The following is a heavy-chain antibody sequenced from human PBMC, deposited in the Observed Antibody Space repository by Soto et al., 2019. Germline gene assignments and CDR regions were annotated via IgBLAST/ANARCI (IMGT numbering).Heavy chain of an antibody. CDR1: GFSFSDHG. J-gene: IGHJ3*02. D-gene: IGHD4-17*01. CDR3: ARDLGAYGVSAFDM. CDR2: IWHDGSNK. V-gene: IGHV3-33*01. Sequence: QVQLVETGGGVVQPGRSLRLSCAASGFSFSDHGMHWVHQAPVKGLEWVAVIWHDGSNKYYADSVRGQFTVSRDNSENTLYLQMNSLRAEDTAVYYCARDLGAYGVSAFDMWGQGTMVTVSS.